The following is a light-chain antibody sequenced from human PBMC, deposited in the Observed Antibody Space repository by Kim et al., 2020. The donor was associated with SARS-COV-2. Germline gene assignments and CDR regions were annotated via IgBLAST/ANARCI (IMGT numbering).Light chain of an antibody. CDR1: SLRSYY. CDR3: NSWDSSGNHVV. Sequence: SSELTQDPAVSVALGQTVRITCQGDSLRSYYASWYQQKPGQAPVRVIYGKNNRPSGIPDRFSGSSSGNTASLNITGAQAEDEADYYCNSWDSSGNHVVFGGGTQLTVL. J-gene: IGLJ2*01. CDR2: GKN. V-gene: IGLV3-19*02.